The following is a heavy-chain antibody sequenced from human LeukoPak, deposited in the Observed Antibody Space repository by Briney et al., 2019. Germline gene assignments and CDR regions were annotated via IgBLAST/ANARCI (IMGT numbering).Heavy chain of an antibody. CDR1: GYSISSGYY. CDR3: ARDPRCSSTSCYTEGWFDP. D-gene: IGHD2-2*02. Sequence: SETLSLTCTVSGYSISSGYYWGWIRPPPGKGLEWIGSIYHSGSTYYNPSLKSRVTISVDTSKNQFSLKLSSVTAADTAVYYCARDPRCSSTSCYTEGWFDPWGQGTLVTVSS. V-gene: IGHV4-38-2*02. J-gene: IGHJ5*02. CDR2: IYHSGST.